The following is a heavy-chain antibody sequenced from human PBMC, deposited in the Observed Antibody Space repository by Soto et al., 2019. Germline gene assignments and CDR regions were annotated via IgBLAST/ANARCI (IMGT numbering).Heavy chain of an antibody. V-gene: IGHV4-34*01. CDR1: GGSFSGYY. CDR2: INRSGST. J-gene: IGHJ4*02. Sequence: QVQLQQWGAGLLKPSETLSLTCAVYGGSFSGYYWSWIRQPPGKGLEWIGEINRSGSTNYNPSLMSRVTVSVYTSKNQFSLKPSSVTAADTAVYYCARCRGAARRYYFYFWGQGTLVTLSS. D-gene: IGHD6-6*01. CDR3: ARCRGAARRYYFYF.